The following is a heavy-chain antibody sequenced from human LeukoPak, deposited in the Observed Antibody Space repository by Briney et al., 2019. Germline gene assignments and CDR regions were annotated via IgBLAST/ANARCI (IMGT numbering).Heavy chain of an antibody. J-gene: IGHJ4*02. D-gene: IGHD2-15*01. CDR1: GFTFSSYA. CDR2: ISYDGSNK. CDR3: ARESGDCFDY. Sequence: GGSLRLSCAASGFTFSSYAMHWVRQAPGRGLEWVAVISYDGSNKYYADSVKGRFTISRDNSKNTLYLQMNSLRAEDTAVYYCARESGDCFDYWGQGTLVTVSS. V-gene: IGHV3-30-3*01.